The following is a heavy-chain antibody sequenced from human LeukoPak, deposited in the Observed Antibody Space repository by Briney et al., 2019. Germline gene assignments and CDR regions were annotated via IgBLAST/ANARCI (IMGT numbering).Heavy chain of an antibody. Sequence: GESLKISCKESGYRFTNYWIGWVRQMPGKGLEWMGIIYPGDSNTRYSPSFQGQVTISVDKSITTAYLQWSSLKASDTAIYYCATSESQTRFDYWGQGTLVTVSS. D-gene: IGHD1/OR15-1a*01. CDR2: IYPGDSNT. CDR1: GYRFTNYW. V-gene: IGHV5-51*01. CDR3: ATSESQTRFDY. J-gene: IGHJ4*02.